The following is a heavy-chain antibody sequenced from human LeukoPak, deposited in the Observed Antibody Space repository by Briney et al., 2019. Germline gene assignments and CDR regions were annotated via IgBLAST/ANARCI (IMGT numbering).Heavy chain of an antibody. CDR3: ARQRGYALDP. J-gene: IGHJ5*02. Sequence: SETLSLTCTVSGGSISSYYWSWIRQPPGRGLEWIGYIYYSGSTNYNPSLKSRVTISVDTSKNQFSLKLSSVTAADTAVYYCARQRGYALDPWGQGTLVTVSS. D-gene: IGHD2-2*01. CDR2: IYYSGST. CDR1: GGSISSYY. V-gene: IGHV4-59*08.